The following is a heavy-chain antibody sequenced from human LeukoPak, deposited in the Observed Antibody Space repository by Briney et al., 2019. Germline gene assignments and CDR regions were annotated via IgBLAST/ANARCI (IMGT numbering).Heavy chain of an antibody. Sequence: GGSLRLSCAASGFTFSSYAMHWVRQAPGKGLEYVSAISSNGGSTYYANSVKGRFTISRDNSKNTLYLQMGSLRAEDMAVYYCATECHYGSGIYPPEFDCCGPGTLVTVSS. J-gene: IGHJ4*02. CDR2: ISSNGGST. CDR1: GFTFSSYA. CDR3: ATECHYGSGIYPPEFDC. V-gene: IGHV3-64*01. D-gene: IGHD3-10*01.